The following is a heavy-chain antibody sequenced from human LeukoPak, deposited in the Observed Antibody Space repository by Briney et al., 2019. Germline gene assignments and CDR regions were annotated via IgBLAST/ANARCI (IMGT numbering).Heavy chain of an antibody. V-gene: IGHV4-30-2*01. CDR2: IYHSGTT. D-gene: IGHD2-2*02. Sequence: SETLSLTCTVSGGSISSDDYYWSWIRQPPGKGLEWLGYIYHSGTTYYNPSLKSRVTISVDRSKNQFSLKLSSVTAADTAVYYCARVHCSSTSCYTFDYWGQGTLVTVSS. CDR3: ARVHCSSTSCYTFDY. CDR1: GGSISSDDYY. J-gene: IGHJ4*02.